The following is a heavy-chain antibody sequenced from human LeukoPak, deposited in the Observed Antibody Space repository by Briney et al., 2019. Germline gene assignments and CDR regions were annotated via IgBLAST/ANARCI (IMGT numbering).Heavy chain of an antibody. V-gene: IGHV4-34*01. CDR2: INHSGST. Sequence: SETLSLTCAVYGGSFSGYYWSWIRQPPGKGLEWIGEINHSGSTNYNPSLKSRVTISVDTSKNQFSLKLSSVTAADTAVYYCARHYSYYYDSSGYCGFDYWGQGTLVTVSS. CDR3: ARHYSYYYDSSGYCGFDY. J-gene: IGHJ4*02. D-gene: IGHD3-22*01. CDR1: GGSFSGYY.